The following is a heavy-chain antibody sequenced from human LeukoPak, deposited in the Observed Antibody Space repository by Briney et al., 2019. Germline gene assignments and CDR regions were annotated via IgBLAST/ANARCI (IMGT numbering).Heavy chain of an antibody. CDR2: ISGSGGST. CDR1: GFTFTSFG. CDR3: ARRAGAYSHPYDY. V-gene: IGHV3-23*01. D-gene: IGHD4/OR15-4a*01. J-gene: IGHJ4*02. Sequence: GGSLRLSCAASGFTFTSFGMSWVRQAPGKGLEWVSTISGSGGSTYYADSVKGRFTISRDNSKNTLYLQMNSLRAEDTAVYYCARRAGAYSHPYDYWGQGTLVTVSS.